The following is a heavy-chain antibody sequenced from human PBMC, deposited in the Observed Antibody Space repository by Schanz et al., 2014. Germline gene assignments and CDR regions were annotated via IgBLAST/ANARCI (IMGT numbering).Heavy chain of an antibody. V-gene: IGHV7-4-1*02. D-gene: IGHD7-27*01. Sequence: QVQLVQSGPAVKKPGASVKVSCKASGYNFTTYTMNWVRQAPGQGLEWMGWINTNTGNPTYAQGFTGRFVFSLDTSVSTAYLQISFLKADDTAVFFCARGEANWGQYWGQGTLVTVSS. CDR1: GYNFTTYT. CDR2: INTNTGNP. J-gene: IGHJ4*02. CDR3: ARGEANWGQY.